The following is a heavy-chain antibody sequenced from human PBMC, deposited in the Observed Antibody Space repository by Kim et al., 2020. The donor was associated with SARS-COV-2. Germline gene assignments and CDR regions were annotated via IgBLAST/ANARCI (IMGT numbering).Heavy chain of an antibody. V-gene: IGHV4-39*01. Sequence: SETLSLTCTVSGGSISSSSYYWGWIRQPPGKGLEWIGSIYYSGSTYYNPSLKSRVTISVDTSKNQFSLKLSSVTAADTAVYYCASVHVTINNFDYWGQGTLVTVSS. CDR3: ASVHVTINNFDY. D-gene: IGHD3-10*01. CDR2: IYYSGST. J-gene: IGHJ4*02. CDR1: GGSISSSSYY.